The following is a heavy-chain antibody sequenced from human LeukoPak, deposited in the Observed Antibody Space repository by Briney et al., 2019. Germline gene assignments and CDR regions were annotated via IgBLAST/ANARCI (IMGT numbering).Heavy chain of an antibody. D-gene: IGHD3-22*01. CDR2: ISYDGSNK. V-gene: IGHV3-30-3*01. CDR3: ARDYYDSSGFDY. CDR1: GFTFSSYA. J-gene: IGHJ4*02. Sequence: GGSLRLSCAASGFTFSSYAMHWVRQAPGKGLEWVAVISYDGSNKYYADSVRGRFTISRDNSKNTLYLQMNILRAEDTAVYYCARDYYDSSGFDYWGQGTLVTVSS.